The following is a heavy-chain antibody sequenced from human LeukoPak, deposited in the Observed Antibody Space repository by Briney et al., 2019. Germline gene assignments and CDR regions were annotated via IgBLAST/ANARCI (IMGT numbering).Heavy chain of an antibody. CDR1: GFSFSSYN. Sequence: GGSLRLSCAASGFSFSSYNMNWVRRTPGKGLEWVSSITRSSTYTFYADSVKGRFTISRDNARNSLYLQMNSLRAEDTALYHCARGSGSGSYYNGFDYWGQGTLVTVSS. J-gene: IGHJ4*02. CDR3: ARGSGSGSYYNGFDY. D-gene: IGHD3-10*01. V-gene: IGHV3-21*04. CDR2: ITRSSTYT.